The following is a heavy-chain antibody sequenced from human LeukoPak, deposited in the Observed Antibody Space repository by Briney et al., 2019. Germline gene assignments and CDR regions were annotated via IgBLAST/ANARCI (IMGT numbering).Heavy chain of an antibody. J-gene: IGHJ4*02. D-gene: IGHD2-8*01. CDR2: ISYDGSNK. CDR3: ARDQGRDIVLMVYAINY. Sequence: SGGSLRLSCAASGFTFSSYAMHWVRQAPGKGHEWVAVISYDGSNKYCADSVKGRFTISRDNSKNTLYLQMNSLRAEDTAVYYCARDQGRDIVLMVYAINYWGQGTLVTVSS. V-gene: IGHV3-30-3*01. CDR1: GFTFSSYA.